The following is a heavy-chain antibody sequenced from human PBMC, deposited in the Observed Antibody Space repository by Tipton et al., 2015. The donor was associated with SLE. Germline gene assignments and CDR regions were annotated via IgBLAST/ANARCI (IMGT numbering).Heavy chain of an antibody. J-gene: IGHJ4*02. CDR1: GYSFTSYW. Sequence: VQLVQSGAEVKKPGESLKISCKGSGYSFTSYWIGWVRQMPGKGLEWMGIIYPVKSDIRYSPSFEGQVIISVDKSISTAYLEWSSLKASDTAMYYCARHATEVTGGDYWGQGTLVTVSS. D-gene: IGHD2-8*02. CDR3: ARHATEVTGGDY. CDR2: IYPVKSDI. V-gene: IGHV5-51*01.